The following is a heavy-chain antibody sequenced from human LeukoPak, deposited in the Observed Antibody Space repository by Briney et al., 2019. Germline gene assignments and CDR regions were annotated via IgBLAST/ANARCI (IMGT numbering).Heavy chain of an antibody. V-gene: IGHV3-21*01. CDR2: ISSSSTDI. J-gene: IGHJ6*03. Sequence: PGGSLRLSCAASGFTFSTYSMNWVRQAPGKGLEWVSSISSSSTDIYYGDSVKGRFAISRDNAKNSLYLQMNSLRAEDTAVYYCARSSGWYHRGPDYYYYYMDVWGKGTTVTVS. CDR3: ARSSGWYHRGPDYYYYYMDV. CDR1: GFTFSTYS. D-gene: IGHD6-19*01.